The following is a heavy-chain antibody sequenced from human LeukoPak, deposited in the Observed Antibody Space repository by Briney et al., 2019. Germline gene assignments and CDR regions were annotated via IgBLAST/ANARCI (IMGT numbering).Heavy chain of an antibody. CDR2: IYYNGDT. D-gene: IGHD2-21*01. J-gene: IGHJ4*02. CDR1: GGSISGYH. CDR3: ARLGDCGHDCYSHDY. V-gene: IGHV4-59*08. Sequence: SETLSLTCIVSGGSISGYHWGWARQPPGKGLEYISFIYYNGDTNYNPSLKSRVTMSVDTSKNQFSLKLSSVTAADTAVYYCARLGDCGHDCYSHDYWGQGTLVTVSS.